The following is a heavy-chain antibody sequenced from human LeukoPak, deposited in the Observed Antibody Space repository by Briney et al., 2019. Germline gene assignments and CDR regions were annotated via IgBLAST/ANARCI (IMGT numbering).Heavy chain of an antibody. J-gene: IGHJ5*02. CDR2: IYHSGNT. CDR3: AKRGRRLRYFDWLLRENWFDP. D-gene: IGHD3-9*01. Sequence: SETLSLTCTVSGYSISSGYYWGWIRQPPGKGLEWIANIYHSGNTYYNPSLKSRVTISVDTSKNQFSLKLSSVTAADTAVYYCAKRGRRLRYFDWLLRENWFDPWGQGTLVTVSS. V-gene: IGHV4-38-2*02. CDR1: GYSISSGYY.